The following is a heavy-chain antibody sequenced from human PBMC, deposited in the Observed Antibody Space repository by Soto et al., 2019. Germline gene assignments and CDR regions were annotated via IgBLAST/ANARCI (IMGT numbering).Heavy chain of an antibody. CDR2: IPYDGSIN. Sequence: QVQLVESGGGVVQPGRSLRLSCAASGFTFNNYGMHWVRQAPGKGLDWVALIPYDGSINYYADSVKGRFTISRDNFKNTLYLQMNSLRTADTAVYYCAKDQGLRSRDGFNPDYWGQGTLVTVSS. V-gene: IGHV3-30*18. D-gene: IGHD2-2*01. CDR3: AKDQGLRSRDGFNPDY. J-gene: IGHJ4*02. CDR1: GFTFNNYG.